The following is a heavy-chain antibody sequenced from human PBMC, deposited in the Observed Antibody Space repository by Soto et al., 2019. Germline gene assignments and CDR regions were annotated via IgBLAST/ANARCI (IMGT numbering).Heavy chain of an antibody. CDR3: ARIEKEVGAPGVVYYYYAMDV. CDR1: GYSISSGYY. CDR2: IYHSGST. D-gene: IGHD1-26*01. J-gene: IGHJ6*02. V-gene: IGHV4-38-2*01. Sequence: SETLSLTCAVSGYSISSGYYWGWIRQPPGKGLEWIGSIYHSGSTYYNPSLKSRVTISVDTSKNQFSLKLSSVTAADTAVYYCARIEKEVGAPGVVYYYYAMDVWGQGTTVTVSS.